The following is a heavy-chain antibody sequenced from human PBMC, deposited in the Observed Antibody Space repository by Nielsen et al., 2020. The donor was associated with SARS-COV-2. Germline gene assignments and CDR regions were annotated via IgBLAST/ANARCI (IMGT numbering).Heavy chain of an antibody. V-gene: IGHV3-23*01. J-gene: IGHJ4*02. CDR2: ITPDGITT. CDR1: GFTFSSYS. CDR3: TKRGLCSSANCYHHFDS. Sequence: GESLKISCAASGFTFSSYSMNWVRQAPGKGLEWVAAITPDGITTFYADSGKGRFTISRDNSKNTLFLQMNSLRAEDTAVYYCTKRGLCSSANCYHHFDSWGLGTLVTSPQ. D-gene: IGHD2-2*01.